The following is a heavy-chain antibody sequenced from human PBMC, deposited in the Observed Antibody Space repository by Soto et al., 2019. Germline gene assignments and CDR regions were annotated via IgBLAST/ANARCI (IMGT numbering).Heavy chain of an antibody. J-gene: IGHJ6*02. V-gene: IGHV3-23*01. CDR2: ISGSGGST. CDR1: GFTFSSYA. Sequence: GGSLGLSCAASGFTFSSYAMSWVRQAPGKGLEWVSAISGSGGSTYYADSVKGRFTISRDNSKNTLYLQMNSLRAEDTVVYYCAKGAERYYYGMDVWGQGTTVTVSS. CDR3: AKGAERYYYGMDV.